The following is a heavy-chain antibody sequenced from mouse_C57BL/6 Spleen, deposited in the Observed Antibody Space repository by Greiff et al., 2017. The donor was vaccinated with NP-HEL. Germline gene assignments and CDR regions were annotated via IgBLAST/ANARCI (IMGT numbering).Heavy chain of an antibody. J-gene: IGHJ2*01. CDR2: IYPGSGNT. CDR3: ARSSSNSFDY. Sequence: VQLQQSGAELVRPGASVKLSCKASGYTFTDYYINWVKQRPGQGLEWIARIYPGSGNTYYNEKFKGKATLTAEKSSSTAYMQLSSLTSEDSAVYFCARSSSNSFDYWGQGTTLTVSS. V-gene: IGHV1-76*01. CDR1: GYTFTDYY. D-gene: IGHD2-10*02.